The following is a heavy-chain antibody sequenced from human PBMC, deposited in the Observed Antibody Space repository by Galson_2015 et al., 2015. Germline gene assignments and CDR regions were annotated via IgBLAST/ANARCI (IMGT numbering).Heavy chain of an antibody. CDR3: ARELGYCTGGSCRSSRAFDL. V-gene: IGHV3-48*02. D-gene: IGHD2-15*01. CDR2: ISSTSSTI. J-gene: IGHJ3*01. Sequence: SLRLSCAASGLTFSTHAMNWLRQAPGKGLEWISYISSTSSTIYYADSVKGRFTFSRDNVKNSLSLQMNSLRDEDTAVYYCARELGYCTGGSCRSSRAFDLWGQGTMVTVSS. CDR1: GLTFSTHA.